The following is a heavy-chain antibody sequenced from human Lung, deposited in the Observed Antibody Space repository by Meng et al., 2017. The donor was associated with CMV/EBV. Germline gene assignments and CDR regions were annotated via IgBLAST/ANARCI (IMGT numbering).Heavy chain of an antibody. D-gene: IGHD2-2*01. CDR1: GYTFTTYD. J-gene: IGHJ6*02. CDR2: MNPNSGNT. Sequence: SVXVSXXASGYTFTTYDINWVRQATGQGLEWMGWMNPNSGNTGYAQKFQGRVTLTRVTSISTAYMELSSLTSDDTAVYYCARTRIEVEPDGRKIKYYNYGMDVWDXGTXVT. V-gene: IGHV1-8*01. CDR3: ARTRIEVEPDGRKIKYYNYGMDV.